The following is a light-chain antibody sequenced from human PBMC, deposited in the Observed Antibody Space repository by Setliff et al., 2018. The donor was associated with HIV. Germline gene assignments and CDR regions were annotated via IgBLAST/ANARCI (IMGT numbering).Light chain of an antibody. J-gene: IGLJ1*01. Sequence: QSALTQPASVSGSPGQSITITCTGTSSDVGGYSHVSWYQQHPGKAPKLIIYEVRNRPSGVSNRFSGSKSGNTASLTISGLQAVDEADYYCSSYAITNTLPFGTGTKV. V-gene: IGLV2-14*01. CDR1: SSDVGGYSH. CDR2: EVR. CDR3: SSYAITNTLP.